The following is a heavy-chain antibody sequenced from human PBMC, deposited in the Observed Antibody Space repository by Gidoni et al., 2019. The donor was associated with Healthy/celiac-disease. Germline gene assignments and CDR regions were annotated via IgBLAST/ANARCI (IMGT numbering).Heavy chain of an antibody. V-gene: IGHV3-21*01. D-gene: IGHD2-15*01. CDR2: ISSSSSYI. CDR1: GFTFSSYS. CDR3: ARSRGVAATPFQH. Sequence: VQLVESGGGLVKPGGSLRLSCAASGFTFSSYSMNWVRQAPGKGLEWVSSISSSSSYIYYADSVKGRFTISRDNAKNSLYLQMNSLRAEDTAVYYCARSRGVAATPFQHWGQGTLVTVSS. J-gene: IGHJ1*01.